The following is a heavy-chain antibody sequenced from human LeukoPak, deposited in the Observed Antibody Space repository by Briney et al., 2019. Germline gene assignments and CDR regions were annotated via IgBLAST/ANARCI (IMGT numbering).Heavy chain of an antibody. D-gene: IGHD1-26*01. CDR3: ARGAGGSYFDY. Sequence: PGGSLRLSCTASGFTFSSFAMHWVRQAPGKGLEWVALISYDGSNKYYADSVEGRFTISRDNSKNTLYVQMNSLRAEDTAVYYCARGAGGSYFDYWGQGTLVTVSS. CDR1: GFTFSSFA. CDR2: ISYDGSNK. V-gene: IGHV3-30-3*01. J-gene: IGHJ4*02.